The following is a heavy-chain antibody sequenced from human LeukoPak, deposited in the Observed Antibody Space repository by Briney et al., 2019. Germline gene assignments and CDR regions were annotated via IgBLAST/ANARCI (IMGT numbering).Heavy chain of an antibody. CDR1: GYSFTSYW. D-gene: IGHD6-19*01. V-gene: IGHV5-51*01. Sequence: GESLKISCKGSGYSFTSYWIVGVRQMPGKGLEWMGIIYPGDSDTRYSPSFRGQVTISADKSISTAYLQWSSLKASDTAMYYCARLSSGGEGGYYFDYWGQGTLVTVSS. CDR3: ARLSSGGEGGYYFDY. CDR2: IYPGDSDT. J-gene: IGHJ4*02.